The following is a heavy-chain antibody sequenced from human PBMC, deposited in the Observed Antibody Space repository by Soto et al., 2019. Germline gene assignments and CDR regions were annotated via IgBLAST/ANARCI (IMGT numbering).Heavy chain of an antibody. CDR2: ISSSSSYI. CDR3: ARGYGYYYDMDV. Sequence: EVQLVESGGGLVKPGGSLRLSCAASGFNFSSYSMNWVRQAPGTGLEWVSSISSSSSYIYYADSLKGRFTISRDNAKNSLYLQMTSLRAEDTAVYYCARGYGYYYDMDVWGQGTTVTVSS. CDR1: GFNFSSYS. D-gene: IGHD1-1*01. V-gene: IGHV3-21*01. J-gene: IGHJ6*02.